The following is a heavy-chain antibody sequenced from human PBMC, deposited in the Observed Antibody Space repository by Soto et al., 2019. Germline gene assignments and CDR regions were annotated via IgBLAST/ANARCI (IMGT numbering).Heavy chain of an antibody. CDR3: ARHSXGYSYGDGYYYYYGMDV. Sequence: GESLKISCKGSGYSFTIYWIGWVRQMPGKGLEWMGIIYPGDSDTRYSPSFQGQVTISADKSISTAYLQWSSLKASDTAMYYCARHSXGYSYGDGYYYYYGMDVWGQGTTVTVSS. CDR1: GYSFTIYW. J-gene: IGHJ6*02. V-gene: IGHV5-51*01. D-gene: IGHD5-18*01. CDR2: IYPGDSDT.